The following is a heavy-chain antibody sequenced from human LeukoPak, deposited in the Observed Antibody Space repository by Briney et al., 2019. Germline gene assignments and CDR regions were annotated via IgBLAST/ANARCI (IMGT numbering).Heavy chain of an antibody. CDR3: AKVGAAATGFPFDY. D-gene: IGHD2-15*01. CDR2: ISGSGGST. J-gene: IGHJ4*02. V-gene: IGHV3-23*01. Sequence: GGSLRLSCAASGFTYSSYAMSWVRQAPGKGLEWVSAISGSGGSTYYADSVKGRFTISRDNSKNTLYLQMNSLRAEDTAVYYCAKVGAAATGFPFDYWGQGTLVTVSS. CDR1: GFTYSSYA.